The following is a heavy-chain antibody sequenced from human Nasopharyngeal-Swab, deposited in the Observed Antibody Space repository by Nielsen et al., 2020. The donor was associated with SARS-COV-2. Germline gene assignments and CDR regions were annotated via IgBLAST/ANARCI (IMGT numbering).Heavy chain of an antibody. D-gene: IGHD6-13*01. J-gene: IGHJ4*02. V-gene: IGHV3-11*01. Sequence: WIRQPPGKGLEWISYISSSSISIYYADSVKGRFTISRDNAKNSLYLQMNSLRAEDTAVYYCARARRGIAGTYFDYWGQGTLVIVSS. CDR3: ARARRGIAGTYFDY. CDR2: ISSSSISI.